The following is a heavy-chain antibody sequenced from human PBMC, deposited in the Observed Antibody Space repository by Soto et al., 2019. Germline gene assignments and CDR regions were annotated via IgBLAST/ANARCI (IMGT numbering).Heavy chain of an antibody. Sequence: QVQLVESGGGVVQPGRSLRLSCAASGFTFSSYAMHWVRQAPGKGLEWVAVISYDGSNKYYADSVKGRFTISRDNSKNTLYLQMNSLRAEDTAVYYCARDEDRYCSGGSCYSGAFDIWGQGTMVTVSS. CDR2: ISYDGSNK. CDR3: ARDEDRYCSGGSCYSGAFDI. V-gene: IGHV3-30-3*01. CDR1: GFTFSSYA. D-gene: IGHD2-15*01. J-gene: IGHJ3*02.